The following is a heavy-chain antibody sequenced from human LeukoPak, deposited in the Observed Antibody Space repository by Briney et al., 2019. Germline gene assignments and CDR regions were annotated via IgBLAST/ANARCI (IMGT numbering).Heavy chain of an antibody. J-gene: IGHJ2*01. CDR2: INHSGST. CDR1: GGSFSGYY. D-gene: IGHD2-15*01. Sequence: SETLSLTCAVYGGSFSGYYWSWIRQPPGKGLEWIGEINHSGSTNYNPSLKSRVTISVDTSKNQFSLKLSSVTAADTAVYYCARRRVVVVAATVPSLKRYWYFDLWGGGTLVTVSS. CDR3: ARRRVVVVAATVPSLKRYWYFDL. V-gene: IGHV4-34*01.